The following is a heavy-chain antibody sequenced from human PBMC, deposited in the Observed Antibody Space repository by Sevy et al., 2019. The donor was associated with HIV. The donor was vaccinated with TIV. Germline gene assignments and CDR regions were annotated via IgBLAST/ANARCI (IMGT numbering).Heavy chain of an antibody. V-gene: IGHV3-23*01. J-gene: IGHJ4*02. CDR1: GFTFSSDA. Sequence: GGSLRLSCAASGFTFSSDAMSWVHQAPGKGLEWVSSISGSGGATYYADSVKGRFTISRDNSKNTLYLQMNSLRAEDTAIYYCAKAPSYYGSGSYPDYWGQGTLVTVSS. CDR3: AKAPSYYGSGSYPDY. CDR2: ISGSGGAT. D-gene: IGHD3-10*01.